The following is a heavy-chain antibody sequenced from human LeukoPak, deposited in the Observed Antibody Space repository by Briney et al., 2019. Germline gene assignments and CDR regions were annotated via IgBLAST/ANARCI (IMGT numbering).Heavy chain of an antibody. V-gene: IGHV1-46*01. D-gene: IGHD3-10*01. J-gene: IGHJ6*03. CDR1: GYTFTGYY. CDR3: ARGISGGSGSYVRYYYMDV. CDR2: INPSGGST. Sequence: ASVKVSCKASGYTFTGYYMHWVRQAPGQGLEWMGIINPSGGSTSYAQKFQGRVTMTRDTSTSTVYMELSSLRSGDTAVYYCARGISGGSGSYVRYYYMDVWGKGTTVTVSS.